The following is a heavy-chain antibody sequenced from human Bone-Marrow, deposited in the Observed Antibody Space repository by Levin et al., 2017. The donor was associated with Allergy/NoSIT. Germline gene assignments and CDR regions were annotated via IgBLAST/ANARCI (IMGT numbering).Heavy chain of an antibody. D-gene: IGHD3-10*01. CDR1: GGSISSGGYY. V-gene: IGHV4-31*03. Sequence: LQTLSLTCSVSGGSISSGGYYWTWIRQHPEWGLQWLGYIFYSGTTYYSPSLKSRVSISVDTSKNQFSLRLTSVPAADTAVYFCAREDRSGSFDVWGQGTVVTVSS. CDR2: IFYSGTT. J-gene: IGHJ3*01. CDR3: AREDRSGSFDV.